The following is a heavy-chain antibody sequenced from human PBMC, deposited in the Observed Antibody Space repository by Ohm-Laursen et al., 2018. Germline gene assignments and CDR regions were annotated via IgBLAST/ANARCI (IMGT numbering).Heavy chain of an antibody. CDR2: IYYTGSS. J-gene: IGHJ4*02. D-gene: IGHD6-19*01. CDR3: ARGGYSSGWLIDY. Sequence: SETLSLTCDVSGLSISNSNWWGWIRQPPGKGLEWIAYIYYTGSSNYNPSLKSRVTISVDTSKNHFSLKMRSVTAADTAVYYCARGGYSSGWLIDYWGQGTLVAVSS. CDR1: GLSISNSNW. V-gene: IGHV4-28*03.